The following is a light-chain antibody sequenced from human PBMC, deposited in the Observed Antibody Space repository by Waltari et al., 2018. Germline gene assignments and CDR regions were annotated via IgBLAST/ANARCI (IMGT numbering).Light chain of an antibody. V-gene: IGLV7-46*01. CDR2: DST. Sequence: QAVVTQEPSLTVSPGGTVTLTCGSSTGAVTTGHYPHWFQQKPGEAPTTLIFDSTNTHSKTPARFSGSLLGGKSALTLSGALPEDEAAYYCMLSYGAVRVFGGGTKLTVL. CDR3: MLSYGAVRV. J-gene: IGLJ2*01. CDR1: TGAVTTGHY.